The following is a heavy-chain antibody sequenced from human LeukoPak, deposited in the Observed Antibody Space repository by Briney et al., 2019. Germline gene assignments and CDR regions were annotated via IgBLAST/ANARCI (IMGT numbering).Heavy chain of an antibody. J-gene: IGHJ3*02. D-gene: IGHD5-12*01. V-gene: IGHV3-74*01. CDR2: IDSGGTNT. CDR3: ARGGSLHGFDI. Sequence: GGSLRLSCAASGFTFSSYWIHWVRQAPGKGLVWVSRIDSGGTNTIYADSVRGRFTVSRDNAKNTLYLQMNSLRAEDTAVYYCARGGSLHGFDIWGQGTVVTVSS. CDR1: GFTFSSYW.